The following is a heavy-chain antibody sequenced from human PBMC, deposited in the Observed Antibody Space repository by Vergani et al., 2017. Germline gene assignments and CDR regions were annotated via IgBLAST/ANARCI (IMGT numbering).Heavy chain of an antibody. D-gene: IGHD6-19*01. CDR3: ARRGSGWGLLFDP. Sequence: QVQLQESGPGLVKPSETLSLTCTVSGCSISSYYWSWIRQPPGKGLEWIWYIYYSGSTNYNPSLKSRVTISVDTSKNQFSLKLSSVTAADTAVYYCARRGSGWGLLFDPWGQGTLVTVSS. CDR1: GCSISSYY. V-gene: IGHV4-59*01. J-gene: IGHJ5*02. CDR2: IYYSGST.